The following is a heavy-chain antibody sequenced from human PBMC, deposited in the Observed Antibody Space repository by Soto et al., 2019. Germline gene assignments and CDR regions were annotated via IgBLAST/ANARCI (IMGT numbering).Heavy chain of an antibody. Sequence: EEQLVESGGGLVKRGESLRLSCAASGLNFNIAWLSWVRQAPGKGLEWVGRIKNKADGGTTDNAAPVKDRFTISRDDSKSTLYLQMISLKTEGTAMYYCTSMNDRDAFDIWGQGTMGTVSS. CDR1: GLNFNIAW. CDR3: TSMNDRDAFDI. V-gene: IGHV3-15*01. D-gene: IGHD1-1*01. J-gene: IGHJ3*02. CDR2: IKNKADGGTT.